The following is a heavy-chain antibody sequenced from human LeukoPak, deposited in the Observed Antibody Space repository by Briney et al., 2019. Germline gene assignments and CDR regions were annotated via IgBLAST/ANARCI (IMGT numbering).Heavy chain of an antibody. D-gene: IGHD3-3*01. CDR2: IYTSGST. J-gene: IGHJ6*02. Sequence: SETLSLTCTVSGGSISSYYCSWIRQPAGKGLEWIGRIYTSGSTNYNPSLKSRVTMSVDTSKNQFSLKLSSVTAADTAVYYCARDYDFWSGYYTYGMDVWGQGTTVTVSS. CDR1: GGSISSYY. V-gene: IGHV4-4*07. CDR3: ARDYDFWSGYYTYGMDV.